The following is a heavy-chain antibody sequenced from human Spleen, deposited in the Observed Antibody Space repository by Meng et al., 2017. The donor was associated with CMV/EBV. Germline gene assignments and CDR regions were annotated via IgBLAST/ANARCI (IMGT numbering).Heavy chain of an antibody. D-gene: IGHD1-7*01. Sequence: GETLKISCAASGFTVSTTYMSWVRQAPGRVPEWVSILYSSGTTYYADSVKGRFTISRDNSKNTLFLQMNSLTPADTSVYYCAKEGGNSASPVYFYYGLDVWGQGTTVTVSS. V-gene: IGHV3-66*03. CDR3: AKEGGNSASPVYFYYGLDV. J-gene: IGHJ6*02. CDR1: GFTVSTTY. CDR2: LYSSGTT.